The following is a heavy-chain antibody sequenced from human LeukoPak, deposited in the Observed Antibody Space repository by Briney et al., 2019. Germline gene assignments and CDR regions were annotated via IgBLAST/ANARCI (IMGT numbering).Heavy chain of an antibody. CDR1: GGSISSYY. J-gene: IGHJ4*02. V-gene: IGHV4-59*12. D-gene: IGHD6-19*01. CDR2: IYYSGST. Sequence: SETLSLTCTVSGGSISSYYWSWIRQPPGKGLEWIGYIYYSGSTNYNPSLKSRVTISVDTSKNQFSLKLSSVTAADTAVYYCARDRGSSGWNDYWGQGTLVTVSS. CDR3: ARDRGSSGWNDY.